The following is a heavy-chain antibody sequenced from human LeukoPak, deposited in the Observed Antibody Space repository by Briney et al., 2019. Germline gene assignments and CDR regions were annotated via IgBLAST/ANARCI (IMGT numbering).Heavy chain of an antibody. CDR3: ATISLYSSGWYSRYFHH. CDR2: FDPEDGET. V-gene: IGHV1-24*01. J-gene: IGHJ1*01. Sequence: ASVKISCKVSGYTLTEISMHCVRQAPGKGLEWMGGFDPEDGETIYAQKFQGRVTMTEDTSTDTAYMELSSLRSEDTAVYYCATISLYSSGWYSRYFHHWGQGTLVTVSS. D-gene: IGHD6-19*01. CDR1: GYTLTEIS.